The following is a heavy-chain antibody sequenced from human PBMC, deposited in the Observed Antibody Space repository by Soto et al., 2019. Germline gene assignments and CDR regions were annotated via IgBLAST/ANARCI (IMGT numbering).Heavy chain of an antibody. CDR3: ARSWSGTRQFDS. D-gene: IGHD1-1*01. J-gene: IGHJ4*02. CDR2: IGTGGDT. Sequence: GGSLRLSCAASGFSFSSYDMNWVRQVTGKGLEWVSTIGTGGDTYYPDSVRGRFTISRDYATHTLYLQMNSLRAEDTAAYYCARSWSGTRQFDSWGQGILVTVSS. V-gene: IGHV3-13*01. CDR1: GFSFSSYD.